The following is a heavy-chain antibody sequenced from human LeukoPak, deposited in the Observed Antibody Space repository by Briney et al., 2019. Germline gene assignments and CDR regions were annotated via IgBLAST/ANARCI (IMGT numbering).Heavy chain of an antibody. D-gene: IGHD4-23*01. J-gene: IGHJ4*02. CDR3: AKARSYGGNSAFDY. CDR2: ISWNSGSI. V-gene: IGHV3-9*03. Sequence: GRSLGLSCAASGFTFDDYAMHWVRQAPGKGLEWVSGISWNSGSIGYADSVKGRFTISRDNAKNSLYLQMNSLRAEDMALYYCAKARSYGGNSAFDYWGQGTLVTVSS. CDR1: GFTFDDYA.